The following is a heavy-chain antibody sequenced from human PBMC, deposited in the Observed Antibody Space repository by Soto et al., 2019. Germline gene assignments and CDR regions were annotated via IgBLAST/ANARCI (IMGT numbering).Heavy chain of an antibody. CDR3: ARWGTTGGLDV. J-gene: IGHJ1*01. V-gene: IGHV3-30*19. D-gene: IGHD3-16*01. Sequence: QVQLVESGGGVVQPGTSLRVSCVGSGFTFRSYVIHWVRQPPGKGLEWVALTSYDGSDKYYGDSVRGRFTISRDNSRNTVDLQMDSLILEDTALYYCARWGTTGGLDVWGQGTLVSVSS. CDR1: GFTFRSYV. CDR2: TSYDGSDK.